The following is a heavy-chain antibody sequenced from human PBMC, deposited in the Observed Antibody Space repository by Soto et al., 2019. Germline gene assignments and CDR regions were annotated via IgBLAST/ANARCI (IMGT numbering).Heavy chain of an antibody. J-gene: IGHJ4*02. CDR3: ARGYGAFYF. V-gene: IGHV4-59*01. CDR2: VHYSGST. CDR1: GGSISTFY. D-gene: IGHD3-10*01. Sequence: SETLSLTCTVSGGSISTFYWNWLRQPPGKGLEWIGYVHYSGSTSYNPSLTSRVTISVDTSKKQFSLRLTSVTTADTAVYYCARGYGAFYFWGQGSLVTVSS.